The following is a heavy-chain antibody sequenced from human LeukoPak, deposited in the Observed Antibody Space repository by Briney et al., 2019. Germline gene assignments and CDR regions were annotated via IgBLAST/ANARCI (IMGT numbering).Heavy chain of an antibody. J-gene: IGHJ4*02. D-gene: IGHD5-12*01. CDR1: GGSISSCGYY. V-gene: IGHV4-31*03. CDR3: ARLTWITDY. CDR2: IYYSGST. Sequence: SETLSLTCTVSGGSISSCGYYWSWIRQHPGKGLEWIGYIYYSGSTYYNPSLKSRVTISVDTSKNQFSLTVSSVTAADTAVYYCARLTWITDYWGQGTLVTVSS.